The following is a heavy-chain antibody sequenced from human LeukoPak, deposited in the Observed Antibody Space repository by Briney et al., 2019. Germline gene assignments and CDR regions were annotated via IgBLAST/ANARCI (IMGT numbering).Heavy chain of an antibody. CDR3: ARDFVVVPAASSVDAFDI. V-gene: IGHV1-18*01. CDR2: ISAYNGNT. D-gene: IGHD2-2*01. Sequence: ASVKVSCKASGGTFSSYAISWVRQAPGQGLEWMGWISAYNGNTNYAQKLQGRVTMTTDTSTSTAYMELRSLRSDDTAVYYCARDFVVVPAASSVDAFDIWGQGTMVTVSS. CDR1: GGTFSSYA. J-gene: IGHJ3*02.